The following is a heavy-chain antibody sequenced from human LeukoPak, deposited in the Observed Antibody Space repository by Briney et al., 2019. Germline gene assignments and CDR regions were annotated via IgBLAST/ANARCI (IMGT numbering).Heavy chain of an antibody. Sequence: GESLKISCKGSGYSFTSYWIGWVRQMPGKGLEWTGIIYPGDSDTRYSPSFQGQVTISADKSISTAYLQWGSLKASDTAMYYCARTSSGWTNEIDYWGQGTLVTVSS. CDR3: ARTSSGWTNEIDY. CDR2: IYPGDSDT. CDR1: GYSFTSYW. V-gene: IGHV5-51*01. D-gene: IGHD6-19*01. J-gene: IGHJ4*02.